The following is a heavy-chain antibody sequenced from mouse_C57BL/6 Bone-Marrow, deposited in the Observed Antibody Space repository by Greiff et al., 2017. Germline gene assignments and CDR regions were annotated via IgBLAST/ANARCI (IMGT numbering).Heavy chain of an antibody. Sequence: VQLQQPGAELVKPGASVKLSCKASGYTFTSYWMHWVKQRPGQGLEWIGMIHPNSGSTNYNEKFKSKATLTVDKSSSTAYMQLSSLTSEDSAVYYCARFGGSSFYYYAMDYWGQGTSVTVSS. CDR1: GYTFTSYW. CDR2: IHPNSGST. D-gene: IGHD1-1*01. J-gene: IGHJ4*01. CDR3: ARFGGSSFYYYAMDY. V-gene: IGHV1-64*01.